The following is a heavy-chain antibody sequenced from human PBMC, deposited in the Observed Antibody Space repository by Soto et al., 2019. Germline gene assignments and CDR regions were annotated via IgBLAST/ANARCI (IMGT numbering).Heavy chain of an antibody. J-gene: IGHJ6*02. CDR2: IYPGDSDT. D-gene: IGHD5-12*01. CDR3: ARHRGSPGSYFGMDV. V-gene: IGHV5-51*01. Sequence: GESLKISCKGSGYSFTSYWINWVRQMPGKGLEWMGVIYPGDSDTRYSPSFQGQVTISADKSINTAYLQWRSLKASDTAVYYCARHRGSPGSYFGMDVWGQGTAVTVSS. CDR1: GYSFTSYW.